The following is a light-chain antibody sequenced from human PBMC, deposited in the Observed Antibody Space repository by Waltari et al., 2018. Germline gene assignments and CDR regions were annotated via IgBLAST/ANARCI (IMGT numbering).Light chain of an antibody. V-gene: IGLV2-14*03. CDR3: ASYTSTSTWV. CDR1: SSDVGGSDY. J-gene: IGLJ3*02. CDR2: DVT. Sequence: QSALTQPASVSGSPGQSIAISCTGTSSDVGGSDYVSWYQHHPGKAPKVLIYDVTKRALGGSDPFSGSKSCNTASPTILGVQADREGVFFCASYTSTSTWVFGGGTKLTVL.